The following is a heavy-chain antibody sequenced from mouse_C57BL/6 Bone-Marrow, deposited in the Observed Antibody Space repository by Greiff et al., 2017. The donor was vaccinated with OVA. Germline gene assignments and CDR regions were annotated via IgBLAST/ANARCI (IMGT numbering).Heavy chain of an antibody. J-gene: IGHJ3*01. Sequence: VQLQQSGPELVKPGASVKISCKASGYSFTGYYMNWVKQSPEKSLEWIGEINPSTGGTTYNQKFKAKATLTVDKSSSTAYMQPKSLTSEDSAVYYCARGGTGPFAYWGQGTLVTVSA. V-gene: IGHV1-42*01. CDR1: GYSFTGYY. CDR3: ARGGTGPFAY. D-gene: IGHD4-1*01. CDR2: INPSTGGT.